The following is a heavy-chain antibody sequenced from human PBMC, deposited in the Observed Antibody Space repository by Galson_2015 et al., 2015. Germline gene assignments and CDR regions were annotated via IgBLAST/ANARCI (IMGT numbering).Heavy chain of an antibody. V-gene: IGHV1-69*01. D-gene: IGHD3-10*01. CDR3: ARGYGSGSYYYYY. J-gene: IGHJ4*02. CDR1: GGTFSSYA. Sequence: SCKASGGTFSSYAISWLRQAPGQGLEWMGGIIPMFGKPNYAQKFRGRVTITADESTSTVYMELSSLRSEDTAVYYCARGYGSGSYYYYYWGQGSQVTVSS. CDR2: IIPMFGKP.